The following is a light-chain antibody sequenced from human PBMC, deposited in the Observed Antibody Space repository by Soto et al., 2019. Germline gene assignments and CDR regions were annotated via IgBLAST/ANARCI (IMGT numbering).Light chain of an antibody. CDR1: GSDVGGYNY. J-gene: IGLJ1*01. V-gene: IGLV2-14*01. CDR3: SSNTTTDTYV. CDR2: DVN. Sequence: QSALTQPASVSGSPGQSITISCTGTGSDVGGYNYVSWFQQYPGKAPKLMIYDVNTRTSGVSNRFSGSKSGNTASLTISGLQAEDEADYYCSSNTTTDTYVFGTGTKLTLL.